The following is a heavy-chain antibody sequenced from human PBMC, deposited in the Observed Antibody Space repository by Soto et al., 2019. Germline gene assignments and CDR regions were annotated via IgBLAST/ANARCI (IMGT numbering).Heavy chain of an antibody. CDR1: GFTFDDYA. CDR2: ISWNVDSI. Sequence: DVQLVESGGGLVQPGRSLRLSCAASGFTFDDYAMHWVRQAPGKGLEWVSGISWNVDSIAYADSVKGRFTISRDNAKNSLYLQMNSLRAEDTALSYCAKGVARWYSFDYWGQGTL. D-gene: IGHD3-3*01. J-gene: IGHJ4*02. V-gene: IGHV3-9*01. CDR3: AKGVARWYSFDY.